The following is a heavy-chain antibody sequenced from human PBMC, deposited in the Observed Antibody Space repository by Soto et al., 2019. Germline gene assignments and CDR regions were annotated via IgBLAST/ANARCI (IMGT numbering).Heavy chain of an antibody. V-gene: IGHV1-3*01. J-gene: IGHJ6*02. CDR3: ASGIAVAGTYYYYGMDV. Sequence: ASVKVSCKASGYTFTSYAMHWLRQAPGQRLEWMGWINAGNGNTKYSQKFQGRVTITRDTSASTAYMELSSLRSEDTAVYYCASGIAVAGTYYYYGMDVWGQGTTVTVSS. CDR1: GYTFTSYA. D-gene: IGHD6-19*01. CDR2: INAGNGNT.